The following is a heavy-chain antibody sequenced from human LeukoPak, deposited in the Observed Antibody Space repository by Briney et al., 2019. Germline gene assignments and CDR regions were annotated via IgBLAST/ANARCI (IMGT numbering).Heavy chain of an antibody. CDR3: AKFDIWSGYAMDV. J-gene: IGHJ6*02. CDR1: GFTFSSYG. CDR2: ISYDGSSE. Sequence: AGSLRLSCAASGFTFSSYGMHWVRQAPGKGLEWVAIISYDGSSEYYADSVKGRFTISRDNSKNTLYLQMNSLRGEDTAVYYCAKFDIWSGYAMDVWGQGTTDTVSS. V-gene: IGHV3-30*18. D-gene: IGHD3-3*01.